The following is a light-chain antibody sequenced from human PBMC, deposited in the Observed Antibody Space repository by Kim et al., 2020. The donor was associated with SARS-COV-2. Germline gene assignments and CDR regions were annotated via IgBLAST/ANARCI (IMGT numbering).Light chain of an antibody. CDR1: KVGGKY. J-gene: IGLJ2*01. Sequence: SYELTQPPSVSVSPGQTATITCSGDKVGGKYVCWYQQKPGQSPVLVIYQDSHRPSGIPGRFSGSNSANTATLTISGTQALDEADYYCQAWDSGTVVFGGGTQLTVL. CDR3: QAWDSGTVV. CDR2: QDS. V-gene: IGLV3-1*01.